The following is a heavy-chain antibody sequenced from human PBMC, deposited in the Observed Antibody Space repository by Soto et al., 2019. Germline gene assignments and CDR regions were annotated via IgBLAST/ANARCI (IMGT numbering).Heavy chain of an antibody. V-gene: IGHV4-59*01. J-gene: IGHJ5*02. Sequence: PSETLSLTCTVSGGSISSYYWSWIRQPPGKGLEWIGYIYYSGSTNYNPSLKSRVTISVDTSKNQFSLKLSSVTAADTAVYYCAREWQYSSSWYSWFDPWGKGTQVTVPS. CDR2: IYYSGST. CDR1: GGSISSYY. CDR3: AREWQYSSSWYSWFDP. D-gene: IGHD6-13*01.